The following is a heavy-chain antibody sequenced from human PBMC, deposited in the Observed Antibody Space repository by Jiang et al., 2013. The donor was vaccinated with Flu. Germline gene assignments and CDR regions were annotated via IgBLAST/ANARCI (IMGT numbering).Heavy chain of an antibody. D-gene: IGHD4-23*01. CDR3: SRDGPTPLDY. V-gene: IGHV3-30-3*01. CDR2: LSSDGSDK. CDR1: GFNFSPYA. J-gene: IGHJ4*02. Sequence: VQLVESGGGVVQPGRSLRLSCVVSGFNFSPYAMHWLRQAPGKGLQWVAILSSDGSDKYYAESVKGRFTISRDDSKNTLYLQMNSLRPVDTGVYYCSRDGPTPLDYWGLGTLVTVAS.